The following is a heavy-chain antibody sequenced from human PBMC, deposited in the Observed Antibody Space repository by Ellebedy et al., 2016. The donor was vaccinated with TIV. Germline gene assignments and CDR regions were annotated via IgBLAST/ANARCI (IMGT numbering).Heavy chain of an antibody. D-gene: IGHD1-7*01. CDR3: ATNQNWNYNY. J-gene: IGHJ4*02. CDR1: GFTFSLYA. Sequence: GGSLRLXCAASGFTFSLYAMSWVRQAPGKGLEWVANIKYDGSEEYYVDSVKGRFTISRDNTKNSLYLQMNSLRAEDTAVYYCATNQNWNYNYWGQGTLVTVSS. CDR2: IKYDGSEE. V-gene: IGHV3-7*03.